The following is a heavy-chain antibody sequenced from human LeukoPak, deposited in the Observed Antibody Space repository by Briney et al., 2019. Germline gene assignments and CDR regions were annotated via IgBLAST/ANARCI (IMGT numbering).Heavy chain of an antibody. CDR2: ISSSSSYI. J-gene: IGHJ4*02. V-gene: IGHV3-21*01. Sequence: GGSLRLSCAASGFTFSSYSMNWVRQAPGKGLEWVSSISSSSSYIYYADSVKGRFTISGDNAKNSLYLQMNSLRAEDTAVYYCARDSPLHSGYDSDYWGQGTLVTVPS. D-gene: IGHD5-12*01. CDR3: ARDSPLHSGYDSDY. CDR1: GFTFSSYS.